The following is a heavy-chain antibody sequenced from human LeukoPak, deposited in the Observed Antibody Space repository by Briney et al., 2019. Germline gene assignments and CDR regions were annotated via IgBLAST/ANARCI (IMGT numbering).Heavy chain of an antibody. V-gene: IGHV5-51*01. J-gene: IGHJ3*02. CDR3: ARLRPIAVAVVANDAFDI. D-gene: IGHD6-19*01. Sequence: GESLKISCKGSGYSFTSYWIGWVRQMPGKGLEWMGIIYPGDSDTRYSPSFQGQVTISADKSISTAYLQWSSLKASDTAMYYCARLRPIAVAVVANDAFDIWGQGTMVTVSS. CDR1: GYSFTSYW. CDR2: IYPGDSDT.